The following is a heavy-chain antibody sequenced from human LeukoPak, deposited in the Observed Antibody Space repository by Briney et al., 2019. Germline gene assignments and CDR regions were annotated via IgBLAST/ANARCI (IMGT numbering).Heavy chain of an antibody. D-gene: IGHD4-17*01. CDR3: ARSVTTVTGWDY. Sequence: ASVKVSCKASGYTFTSYYMHWVRQAPGQGLEWMGWISAYNGNTNYAQKLQGRVTMTTDTSTSTAYMELRSLRSDDTAVYYCARSVTTVTGWDYWGQGTLVTVSS. V-gene: IGHV1-18*04. J-gene: IGHJ4*02. CDR2: ISAYNGNT. CDR1: GYTFTSYY.